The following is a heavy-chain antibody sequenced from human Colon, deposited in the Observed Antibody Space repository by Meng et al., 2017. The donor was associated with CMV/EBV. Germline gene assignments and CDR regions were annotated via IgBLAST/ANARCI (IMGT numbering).Heavy chain of an antibody. J-gene: IGHJ4*02. CDR3: AMGYSSGWYHPFDY. Sequence: GESLKISCAASGFTFSIYWMNWVRQAPGKGLECVANMNQDGSQKYYVDSVKGRFTISRDNAKNTLYLQMNSLRAEDTAVYYCAMGYSSGWYHPFDYWGQGTLVTVSS. V-gene: IGHV3-7*01. D-gene: IGHD6-19*01. CDR2: MNQDGSQK. CDR1: GFTFSIYW.